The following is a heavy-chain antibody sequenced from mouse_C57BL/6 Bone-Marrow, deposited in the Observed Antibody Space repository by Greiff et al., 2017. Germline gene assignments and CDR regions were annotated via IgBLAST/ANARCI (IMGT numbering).Heavy chain of an antibody. D-gene: IGHD1-1*01. Sequence: EVQVVESGPGLVKPSQSLSLTCSVTGYSITSGYYWNWIRQFPGNKLEWMGYISYDGSNNYNPSLKNRISITRDTSKNQFFLKLNSVTTEDTATYYCARKDYGSRYFAYWGQGTLVTVSA. J-gene: IGHJ3*01. CDR3: ARKDYGSRYFAY. CDR1: GYSITSGYY. V-gene: IGHV3-6*01. CDR2: ISYDGSN.